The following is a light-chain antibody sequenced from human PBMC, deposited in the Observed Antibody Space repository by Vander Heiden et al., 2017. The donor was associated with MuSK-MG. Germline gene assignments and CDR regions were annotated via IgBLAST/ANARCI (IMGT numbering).Light chain of an antibody. J-gene: IGKJ1*01. V-gene: IGKV1-16*01. Sequence: DIPMTQSPPSLSASVGDRVTITCRASQGISKYLDWFQQKPGKAPKPLIYAASSLQSGVPSRFSGSGSGTDFTLTISRLQPEDFATYYCQQYNSNPRTFGQGTKVEIK. CDR1: QGISKY. CDR2: AAS. CDR3: QQYNSNPRT.